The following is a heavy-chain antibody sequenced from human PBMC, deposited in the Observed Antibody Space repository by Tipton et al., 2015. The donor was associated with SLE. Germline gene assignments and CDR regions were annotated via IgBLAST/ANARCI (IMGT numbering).Heavy chain of an antibody. Sequence: GLVKPSETLSLTCAFYGGSFSVYYWTWIRQPPGRGLEWIGEINHSGSTNYNPSLKSRVTISVDTSKNQFSLMLRSVTAADAAVYYCARRCAKGLGYWGQGTLVTVSS. CDR1: GGSFSVYY. CDR2: INHSGST. CDR3: ARRCAKGLGY. V-gene: IGHV4-34*01. J-gene: IGHJ4*02. D-gene: IGHD4/OR15-4a*01.